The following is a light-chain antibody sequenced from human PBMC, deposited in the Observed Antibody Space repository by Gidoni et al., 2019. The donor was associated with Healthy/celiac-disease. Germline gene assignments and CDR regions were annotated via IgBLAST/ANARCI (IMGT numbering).Light chain of an antibody. J-gene: IGKJ2*01. CDR1: QSVSSSY. Sequence: EIVLTQSPGTLSLSPGERATLYCRASQSVSSSYLAWYQPKPGQAPRLLIYGSSSRATGIPDRFSGSGSGTDFTLTISRLEPEDFAVYYCQQYGSSPVTFGQGTKLEIK. CDR3: QQYGSSPVT. CDR2: GSS. V-gene: IGKV3-20*01.